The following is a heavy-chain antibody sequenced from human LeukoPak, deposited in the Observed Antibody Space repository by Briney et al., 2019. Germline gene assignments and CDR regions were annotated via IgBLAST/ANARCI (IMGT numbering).Heavy chain of an antibody. V-gene: IGHV3-23*01. Sequence: GGSLRLSCAASGLTFSSCAMSWVRQAPGKGLEWVSAISGSGGSTYYADSVKGRFTISRDNAKNSLYLQMNSLRAEDTALYHCARASRRGDYYYYMDVWGKGTTVTVSS. J-gene: IGHJ6*03. CDR3: ARASRRGDYYYYMDV. CDR2: ISGSGGST. CDR1: GLTFSSCA. D-gene: IGHD1-26*01.